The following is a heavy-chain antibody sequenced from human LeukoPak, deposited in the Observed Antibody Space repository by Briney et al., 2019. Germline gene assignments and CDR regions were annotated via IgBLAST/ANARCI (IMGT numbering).Heavy chain of an antibody. Sequence: SETPSLTCGVSGGSLSFYYWSWIRQSPGKGLEWIAEISQNGDSNYNMSLKSRVTISLDTSKNQFSLKLSSVTAADTAVYYCARDRIAVADPPNWFDPWGQGTLVTVSS. J-gene: IGHJ5*02. CDR3: ARDRIAVADPPNWFDP. CDR2: ISQNGDS. V-gene: IGHV4-34*01. CDR1: GGSLSFYY. D-gene: IGHD6-19*01.